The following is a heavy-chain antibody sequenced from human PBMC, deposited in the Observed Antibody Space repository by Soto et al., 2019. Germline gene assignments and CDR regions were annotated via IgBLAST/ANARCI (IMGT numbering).Heavy chain of an antibody. J-gene: IGHJ4*02. D-gene: IGHD2-2*01. CDR1: GYTFTSYD. V-gene: IGHV1-8*02. CDR2: MNPNSGNT. Sequence: QVQLVQSGAEVKKPGASVRVSCKASGYTFTSYDINWVRQATGQGLEWMGWMNPNSGNTGHAQKFQGRVTITMNTSISTEYMELSSLRSQDTAVYYCAIRQYSTNGYYAFDYRGAGTQVTFSS. CDR3: AIRQYSTNGYYAFDY.